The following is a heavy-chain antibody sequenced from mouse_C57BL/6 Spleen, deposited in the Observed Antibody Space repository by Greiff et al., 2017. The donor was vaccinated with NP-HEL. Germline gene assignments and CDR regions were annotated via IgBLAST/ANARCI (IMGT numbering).Heavy chain of an antibody. CDR2: IRSKSNNYAT. CDR3: VRHAGNYFDY. J-gene: IGHJ2*01. Sequence: GGGLVQPKGSLKLSCAASGFSFNTYAMNWVRQAPGKGLEWVARIRSKSNNYATYYADSVKDRFTISRDDSESMLYLQMNNLKTEDTAMYYCVRHAGNYFDYWGQGTTLTVSS. V-gene: IGHV10-1*01. CDR1: GFSFNTYA. D-gene: IGHD4-1*01.